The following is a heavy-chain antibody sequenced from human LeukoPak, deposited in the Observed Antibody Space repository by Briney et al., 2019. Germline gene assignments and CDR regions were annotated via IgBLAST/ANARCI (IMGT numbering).Heavy chain of an antibody. D-gene: IGHD3/OR15-3a*01. J-gene: IGHJ4*02. Sequence: PSETLSLTCTVDGDSINNHYWTWIRQPPGKGLEWIGYIYYSGDTNYSPSLTSRVTISLDTSKNQFSLKLSSVIAAYMTVYHCARRRGNFWTDYYAFDYWGLGTLVTVSS. V-gene: IGHV4-59*11. CDR3: ARRRGNFWTDYYAFDY. CDR2: IYYSGDT. CDR1: GDSINNHY.